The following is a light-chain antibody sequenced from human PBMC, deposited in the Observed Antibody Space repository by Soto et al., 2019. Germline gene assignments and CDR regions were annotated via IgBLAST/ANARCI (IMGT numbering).Light chain of an antibody. CDR1: SSNIGAGYD. V-gene: IGLV1-40*01. CDR3: QSYDSSLSGWKV. CDR2: GNS. Sequence: QAVVTQPPSVSGAPGQRVTISCTGSSSNIGAGYDVHWYQQLPGTAPKLLIYGNSNRPSGVPDRFSVSKSGTSASLAITGLQAEDEADYYCQSYDSSLSGWKVFGGGTKLTVL. J-gene: IGLJ2*01.